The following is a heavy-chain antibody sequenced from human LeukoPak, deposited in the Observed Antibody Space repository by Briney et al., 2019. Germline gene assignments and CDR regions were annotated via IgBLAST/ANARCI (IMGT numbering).Heavy chain of an antibody. D-gene: IGHD5-18*01. J-gene: IGHJ4*02. Sequence: GGSLRLSCAASGFTVSSNYMSWVRQAPGKGLEWGSVIYSGGSTYYAESVKGRFTISRDNSKSTLYLQMNSLRAEDTAVYYCACPGYSYDFDYWGQGTLVTVPS. CDR3: ACPGYSYDFDY. V-gene: IGHV3-66*01. CDR2: IYSGGST. CDR1: GFTVSSNY.